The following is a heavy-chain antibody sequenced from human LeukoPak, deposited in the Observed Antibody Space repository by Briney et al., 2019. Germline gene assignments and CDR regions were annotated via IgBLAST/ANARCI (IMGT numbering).Heavy chain of an antibody. D-gene: IGHD5-18*01. V-gene: IGHV4-34*01. CDR3: ARGRVPMVTSAFDT. CDR2: INHSGST. CDR1: RGSFSGYY. J-gene: IGHJ3*02. Sequence: SETLSLTCAVDRGSFSGYYWSWIRQTPGKGLEWIGEINHSGSTNHNPSLKSRVTISVDKSKNQFSLKLSSVTAADTAVYYCARGRVPMVTSAFDTWGQGTMVTVSS.